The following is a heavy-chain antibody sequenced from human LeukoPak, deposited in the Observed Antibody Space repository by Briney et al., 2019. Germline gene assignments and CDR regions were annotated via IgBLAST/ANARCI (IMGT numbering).Heavy chain of an antibody. D-gene: IGHD6-13*01. CDR1: GFAFSNYA. V-gene: IGHV3-23*01. Sequence: PGGSLRLSCAASGFAFSNYAMTWVRQSLGKGLEWVSVISGSGRNTYYADSVKGRFTISRDNSKNTLYLQMNSLRAEDTAVYYCAKDQGHSSSWYDYWGQGTLVTVSS. CDR3: AKDQGHSSSWYDY. CDR2: ISGSGRNT. J-gene: IGHJ4*02.